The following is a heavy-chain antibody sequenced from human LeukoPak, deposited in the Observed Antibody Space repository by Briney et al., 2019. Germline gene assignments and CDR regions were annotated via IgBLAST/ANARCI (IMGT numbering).Heavy chain of an antibody. D-gene: IGHD6-13*01. J-gene: IGHJ4*02. V-gene: IGHV4-34*01. CDR3: AGGPGIAAAGYFDC. CDR1: GGSFSGYY. Sequence: SETLSLTCAVYGGSFSGYYWSWIRQPPGKGLEWIGEINHSGSTNYNPSLKSRVTISVDTSKNQFSLKLSSVTAADTAVYSCAGGPGIAAAGYFDCWGQGTLVTVST. CDR2: INHSGST.